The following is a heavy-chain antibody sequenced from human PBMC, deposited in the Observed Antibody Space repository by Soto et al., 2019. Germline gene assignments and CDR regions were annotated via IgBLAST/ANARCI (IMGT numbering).Heavy chain of an antibody. Sequence: LRLSCKGPGFTFRDYAISWVRQAPGKGLQWVGFMRAKAFGGTTEYATFVKGRITISRDDSKSVAYLQMNSLETEDTAVYYCTREGAYTSPPYYYFYAMDVWGQGTRVTVSS. D-gene: IGHD2-2*01. J-gene: IGHJ6*01. CDR3: TREGAYTSPPYYYFYAMDV. V-gene: IGHV3-49*04. CDR1: GFTFRDYA. CDR2: MRAKAFGGTT.